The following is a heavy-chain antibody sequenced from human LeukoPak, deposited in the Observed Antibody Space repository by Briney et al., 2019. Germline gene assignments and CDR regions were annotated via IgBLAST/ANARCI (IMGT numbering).Heavy chain of an antibody. D-gene: IGHD3-10*01. Sequence: PGGSLRLSCAASGFTFSTYWMSWVRQAPGKGLEWVSGIRAGGDNTYYADSVKGRFTISRDNSKNTLYLQMNSLRAEDTAVYYCAKGMVRGVILKGFDYWGQGTLVTVSS. CDR1: GFTFSTYW. J-gene: IGHJ4*02. V-gene: IGHV3-23*01. CDR3: AKGMVRGVILKGFDY. CDR2: IRAGGDNT.